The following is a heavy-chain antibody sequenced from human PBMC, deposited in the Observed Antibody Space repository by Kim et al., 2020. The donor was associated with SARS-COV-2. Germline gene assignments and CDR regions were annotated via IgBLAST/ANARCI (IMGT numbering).Heavy chain of an antibody. D-gene: IGHD5-12*01. CDR3: ASTRVRDYDFNWFDP. J-gene: IGHJ5*02. Sequence: GGSLRLFCAASGFTFSSYSMNWVRQAPGKGLEWVSSISSSSSYIYYADSVKGRFTISRDNAKNSLYLQMNSLRAEDTAVYYCASTRVRDYDFNWFDPWGQGTLVTVSS. CDR1: GFTFSSYS. CDR2: ISSSSSYI. V-gene: IGHV3-21*01.